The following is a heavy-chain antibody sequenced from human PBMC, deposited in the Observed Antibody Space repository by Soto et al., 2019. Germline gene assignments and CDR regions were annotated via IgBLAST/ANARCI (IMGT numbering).Heavy chain of an antibody. J-gene: IGHJ4*02. CDR1: GFTFSSYA. CDR3: ARDRIYSRSWHDY. V-gene: IGHV3-30-3*01. D-gene: IGHD6-13*01. CDR2: ISYDGSNK. Sequence: QVQLVESGGGVVQPGRSLRLSCAASGFTFSSYAMHWVRQAPGKGLEWVAVISYDGSNKYYADSVKGRFTISRDNSKNALNLQINSLRAEDTAVYYCARDRIYSRSWHDYWGQGTLVTVSS.